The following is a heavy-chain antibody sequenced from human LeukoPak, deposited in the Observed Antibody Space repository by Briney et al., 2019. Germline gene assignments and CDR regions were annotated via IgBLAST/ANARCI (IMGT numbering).Heavy chain of an antibody. D-gene: IGHD1-26*01. CDR1: GGTFSSYA. J-gene: IGHJ3*02. Sequence: ASVKVSCKASGGTFSSYAISWVRQAPGQGLEWMGRIIPIFGTANYAQKFQGRVTITTDESTSTAYMELSSLRSEDTAVHYWAKAGLRGSQLGDAFDIWGQGTMVTGSS. V-gene: IGHV1-69*05. CDR2: IIPIFGTA. CDR3: AKAGLRGSQLGDAFDI.